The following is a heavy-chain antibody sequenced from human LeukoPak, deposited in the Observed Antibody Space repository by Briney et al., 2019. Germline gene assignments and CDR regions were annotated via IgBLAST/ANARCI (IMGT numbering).Heavy chain of an antibody. CDR3: ARGYIYYGDSSVYFDY. D-gene: IGHD3-22*01. CDR1: SGSLSAYF. CDR2: INQRGST. V-gene: IGHV4-34*01. Sequence: NASETLSLTCAVYSGSLSAYFWTYVRQPPGMGLEWIGEINQRGSTNYNPSLKSRVTMSVDTSKNQFSLRLSSVTAADTAVYYCARGYIYYGDSSVYFDYWAQGILVTVSS. J-gene: IGHJ4*02.